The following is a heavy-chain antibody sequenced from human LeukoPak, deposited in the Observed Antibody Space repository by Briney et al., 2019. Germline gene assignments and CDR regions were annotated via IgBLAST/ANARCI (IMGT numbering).Heavy chain of an antibody. CDR2: INHSGST. Sequence: RSSETLSLTCAVYGGSFSGYYWSWIRQPPGKGLEWIGEINHSGSTNYNPSLKSRVTISVDTSKNQFSLRLTSVTAADTAIYYCVKDRGNHVTDYWGQGTLVTVSS. CDR3: VKDRGNHVTDY. V-gene: IGHV4-34*01. CDR1: GGSFSGYY. D-gene: IGHD1-14*01. J-gene: IGHJ4*02.